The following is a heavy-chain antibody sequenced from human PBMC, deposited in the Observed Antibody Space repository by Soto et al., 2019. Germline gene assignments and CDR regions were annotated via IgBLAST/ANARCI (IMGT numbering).Heavy chain of an antibody. CDR2: INAGNGNT. CDR3: AREGAIEYCSGGSCYGWFDP. Sequence: ASVKVSCKASGYTFTSYAMHWVRQAPGQRLEWMGWINAGNGNTKYSQKFQGRVTITRDTSASTAYMELSSLRSEDTAVYYCAREGAIEYCSGGSCYGWFDPWGQGTLVTVSS. CDR1: GYTFTSYA. J-gene: IGHJ5*02. V-gene: IGHV1-3*01. D-gene: IGHD2-15*01.